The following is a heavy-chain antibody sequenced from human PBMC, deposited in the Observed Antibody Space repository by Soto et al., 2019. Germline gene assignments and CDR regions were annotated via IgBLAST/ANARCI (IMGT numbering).Heavy chain of an antibody. CDR3: ARGYYDSSDYLRLYYFDY. J-gene: IGHJ4*02. CDR1: GYTFTSYG. V-gene: IGHV1-18*01. Sequence: ASVKVSCKASGYTFTSYGISWVRQAPGQGLEWMGWISAYNGNTNYAQKLQGRVTMTTDTSTSTAYMELRSLRSDDTAVYYCARGYYDSSDYLRLYYFDYWGQGTLVTVSS. CDR2: ISAYNGNT. D-gene: IGHD3-22*01.